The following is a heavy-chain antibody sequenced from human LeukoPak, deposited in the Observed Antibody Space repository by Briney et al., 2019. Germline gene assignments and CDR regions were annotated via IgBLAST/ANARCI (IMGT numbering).Heavy chain of an antibody. D-gene: IGHD6-13*01. J-gene: IGHJ6*03. CDR2: INPNSGGT. CDR1: GYTFTGYY. V-gene: IGHV1-2*02. CDR3: ARGAAAVASPGYYYYYYMDV. Sequence: ASVKVSCKASGYTFTGYYMHWVRQAPGQGLEWMGWINPNSGGTNYAQKFQGRVTMTRDTSISTAYMELSRLRSDDTAVYYCARGAAAVASPGYYYYYYMDVWGKGTTVTVSS.